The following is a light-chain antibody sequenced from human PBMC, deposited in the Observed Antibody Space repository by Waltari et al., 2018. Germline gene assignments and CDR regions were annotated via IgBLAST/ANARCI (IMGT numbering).Light chain of an antibody. V-gene: IGKV1-39*01. CDR3: QQSDSLPLT. CDR1: QTINRY. CDR2: VVS. Sequence: DIQMTQSPSSLSASVGDRVTITCRASQTINRYLNWYQENPGKAPKVLVSVVSYLHTGVPSRFSGSGSGTDFTLTISSLQPEDFATYYCQQSDSLPLTFGGGTKVEIK. J-gene: IGKJ4*01.